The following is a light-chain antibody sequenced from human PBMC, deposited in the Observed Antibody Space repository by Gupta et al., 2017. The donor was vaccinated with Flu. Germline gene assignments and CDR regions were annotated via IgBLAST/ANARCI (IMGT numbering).Light chain of an antibody. V-gene: IGLV2-14*01. CDR3: ASYTTGATWK. CDR1: TSDVGGYNY. Sequence: QSALTQPASVSGSPGQSVTISCTGTTSDVGGYNYVSWYQQYPGKAPKLLIYEVTNRPSGVSPRVSGSKSGNKASLTISGLQTEDEADYYCASYTTGATWKLGGGTQVTAL. J-gene: IGLJ3*02. CDR2: EVT.